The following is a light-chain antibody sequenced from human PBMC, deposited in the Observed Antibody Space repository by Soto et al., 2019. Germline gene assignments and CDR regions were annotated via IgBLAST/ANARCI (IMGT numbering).Light chain of an antibody. J-gene: IGKJ4*01. V-gene: IGKV3-11*01. Sequence: EIVLTQSPATLSLSPGERATISCRASQSVSSYLAWYQQKPGQAPRLLIYDAYNRATGIPARFSGSGSGTDFTLTISSLEPEDFAIYYCQQRSNWPPVTFGGGTKVEIK. CDR1: QSVSSY. CDR2: DAY. CDR3: QQRSNWPPVT.